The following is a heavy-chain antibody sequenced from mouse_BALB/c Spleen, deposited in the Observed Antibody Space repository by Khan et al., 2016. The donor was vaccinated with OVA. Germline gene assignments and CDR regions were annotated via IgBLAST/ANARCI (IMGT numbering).Heavy chain of an antibody. CDR2: IWAGGSI. CDR3: ARLEDI. Sequence: QVQLKQSGPGLVAPSQSLSITCTVSGFSLTSYGVHWVRQPPGKGLEWLGVIWAGGSINYNSALMSRLSISKDYSKSQVFLKMNSLQTDDTAMYYCARLEDIWGQGTTLTVSS. CDR1: GFSLTSYG. J-gene: IGHJ2*01. V-gene: IGHV2-9*02. D-gene: IGHD1-3*01.